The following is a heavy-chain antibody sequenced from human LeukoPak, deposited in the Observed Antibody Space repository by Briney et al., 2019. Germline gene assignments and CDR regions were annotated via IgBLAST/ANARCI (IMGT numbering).Heavy chain of an antibody. Sequence: GGSLRLSCAASGFTFSSYGMHWVRQAPGKGLEWVAVISYDGSNKYYADSVKGRFTISRDNSKNTLYLQMNSLRAEDTAVYYCANSYHLQVGATIKEAAFDIWGQGTMVTVSS. CDR1: GFTFSSYG. D-gene: IGHD1-26*01. CDR2: ISYDGSNK. CDR3: ANSYHLQVGATIKEAAFDI. V-gene: IGHV3-30*18. J-gene: IGHJ3*02.